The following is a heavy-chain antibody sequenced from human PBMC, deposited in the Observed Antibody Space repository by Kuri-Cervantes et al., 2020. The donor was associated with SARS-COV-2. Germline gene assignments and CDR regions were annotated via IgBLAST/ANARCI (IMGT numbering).Heavy chain of an antibody. J-gene: IGHJ4*02. CDR1: GFTFSSYA. Sequence: GESLKISCAASGFTFSSYAMHWVRQAPGKGLEWVAVISYDGSSKYYADSVKGRFTISRDNSKNTLYLQMNSLRAEDTAVYYCAREAYYDFWSGYHTRTDYFDYWGQGTLVTGSS. V-gene: IGHV3-30-3*01. CDR2: ISYDGSSK. CDR3: AREAYYDFWSGYHTRTDYFDY. D-gene: IGHD3-3*01.